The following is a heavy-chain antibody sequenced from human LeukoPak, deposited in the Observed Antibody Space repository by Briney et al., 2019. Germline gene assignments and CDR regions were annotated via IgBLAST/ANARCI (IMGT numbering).Heavy chain of an antibody. CDR3: ATGEFYFDF. CDR1: GFTFTNYY. J-gene: IGHJ4*02. D-gene: IGHD3-16*01. V-gene: IGHV3-23*01. CDR2: ISDSGHST. Sequence: GGSLTLSCAASGFTFTNYYMSWVRHAPGKGLEWVSTISDSGHSTSYADSVKGRFTNSSDNSKNTLYLQMNSLRAEDTALYYFATGEFYFDFWGQGTLVTVSS.